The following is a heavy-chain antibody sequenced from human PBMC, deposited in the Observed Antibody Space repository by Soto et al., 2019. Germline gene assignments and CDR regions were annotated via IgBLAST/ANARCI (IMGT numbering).Heavy chain of an antibody. Sequence: PSETLSLTCTVSGGSISSSSYYWGWIRQPPGKGLEWIGSIYYSGSTYYNPSLKSRVTISVDTSKNQFSLKLSSVTAADTAVYYCARGYITIFGVVTRQYYFDYWGQGTLVTVSS. CDR1: GGSISSSSYY. V-gene: IGHV4-39*01. D-gene: IGHD3-3*01. J-gene: IGHJ4*02. CDR3: ARGYITIFGVVTRQYYFDY. CDR2: IYYSGST.